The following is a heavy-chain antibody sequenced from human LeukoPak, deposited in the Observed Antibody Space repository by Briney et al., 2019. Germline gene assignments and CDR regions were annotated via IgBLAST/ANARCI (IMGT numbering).Heavy chain of an antibody. CDR1: GGSFSGYY. V-gene: IGHV4-34*01. D-gene: IGHD2-15*01. CDR2: INHSGST. J-gene: IGHJ4*02. CDR3: ARGTLGYCSGGSCYGARWVDY. Sequence: SETLSLTCAVYGGSFSGYYWSWIRQPPGKGLEWIGEINHSGSTNYNPSLKSRVTISVDTSKNQFSLKLSSVTAADTAVYYCARGTLGYCSGGSCYGARWVDYWGQGTLVIVSS.